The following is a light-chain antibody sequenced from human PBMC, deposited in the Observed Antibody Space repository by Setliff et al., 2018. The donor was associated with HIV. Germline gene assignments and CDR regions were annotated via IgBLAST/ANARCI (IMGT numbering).Light chain of an antibody. CDR2: EVS. CDR3: CSYAGSSTV. Sequence: QSVLAQPASVSGSPGQSITISCTGTWSDLGGYNYVSWYQQHPGKAPKLMIYEVSKRPSGVSNLFSGSKSGNTASLTISGLQAEDEADYFCCSYAGSSTVFGTGTKVTVL. V-gene: IGLV2-23*02. CDR1: WSDLGGYNY. J-gene: IGLJ1*01.